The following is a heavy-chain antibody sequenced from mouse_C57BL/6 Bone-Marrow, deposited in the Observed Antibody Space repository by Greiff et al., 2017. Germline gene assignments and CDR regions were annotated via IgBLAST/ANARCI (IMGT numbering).Heavy chain of an antibody. J-gene: IGHJ3*01. CDR2: IYPGDGDT. V-gene: IGHV1-80*01. CDR3: ASPFYDGYRDWFAY. Sequence: VQLQQSGAELVKPGASVKISCKASGYAFSSYWMNWVKQRPGKGLEWIGQIYPGDGDTNYNGKFKGKATLTADKSSSTAYMQLSSLTSEDSAVYVCASPFYDGYRDWFAYWGQGTLVTVSA. CDR1: GYAFSSYW. D-gene: IGHD2-3*01.